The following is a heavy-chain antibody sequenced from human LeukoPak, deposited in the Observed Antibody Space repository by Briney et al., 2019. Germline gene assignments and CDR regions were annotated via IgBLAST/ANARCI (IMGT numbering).Heavy chain of an antibody. D-gene: IGHD2-2*02. CDR3: AITRARPAAIGFDP. CDR2: INHSGST. Sequence: SETLSLTCAVYGGFFSGYYWSWIRQPPGKGLEWIGEINHSGSTNYNPSLKSRVTMSVDTSKNEFSLSLSSVAAADTAIYYCAITRARPAAIGFDPWGQGTLVTVSS. J-gene: IGHJ5*02. CDR1: GGFFSGYY. V-gene: IGHV4-34*01.